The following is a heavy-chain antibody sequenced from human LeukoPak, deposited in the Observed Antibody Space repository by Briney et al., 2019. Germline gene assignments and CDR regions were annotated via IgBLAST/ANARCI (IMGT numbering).Heavy chain of an antibody. V-gene: IGHV3-7*04. CDR2: IQQEGSEK. D-gene: IGHD5-18*01. Sequence: PGGSLRLSCAASGFTFSDYWMSWVRQALGKVLEGVANIQQEGSEKYYVDSVKGRFTISRDNAKKSLFLQVSSLRGEDTAVYYCARDRGFSYGIDFWGQGTLVTVSS. CDR3: ARDRGFSYGIDF. CDR1: GFTFSDYW. J-gene: IGHJ4*02.